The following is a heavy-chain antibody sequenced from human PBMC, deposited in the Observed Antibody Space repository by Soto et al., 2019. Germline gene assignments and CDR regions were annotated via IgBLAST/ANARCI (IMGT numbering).Heavy chain of an antibody. CDR1: GFTSSSCA. Sequence: EVQLLDSGGGLVQPGGSLRLSCVASGFTSSSCAMSWVRQAPGKGLEWVSGISASGGSTYYADSVKGRFTISRDNSKNTLYLQMNSLRAEDTAVYSCATPGLGTGRYFFHDWGQGTLVTVSS. V-gene: IGHV3-23*01. D-gene: IGHD2-8*02. J-gene: IGHJ4*02. CDR3: ATPGLGTGRYFFHD. CDR2: ISASGGST.